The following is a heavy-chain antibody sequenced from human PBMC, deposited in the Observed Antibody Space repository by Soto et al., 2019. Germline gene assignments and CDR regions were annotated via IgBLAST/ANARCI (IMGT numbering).Heavy chain of an antibody. Sequence: GGSLRLSCTASGFTFGDSAMGWFRQAPGKGLEWVSSIRTKPYGGTTTEYAASVKGRFTISRDDSKSIAYLQMNSLKTEDTAVYYCTRVGYCSGSSCYVSDYWGQRSLVTVSS. CDR3: TRVGYCSGSSCYVSDY. CDR2: IRTKPYGGTTT. V-gene: IGHV3-49*03. CDR1: GFTFGDSA. D-gene: IGHD2-15*01. J-gene: IGHJ4*02.